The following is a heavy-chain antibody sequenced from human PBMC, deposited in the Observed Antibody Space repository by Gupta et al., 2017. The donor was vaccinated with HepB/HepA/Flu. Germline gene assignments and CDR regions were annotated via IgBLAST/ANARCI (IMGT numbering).Heavy chain of an antibody. J-gene: IGHJ4*02. V-gene: IGHV3-7*01. CDR1: GFSFSSYW. CDR3: ARDRFDY. CDR2: IKQDGSEK. Sequence: EVQLVESGGGLVQPGGSLRLSCAASGFSFSSYWMTWGRQAPGKGLEWVAIIKQDGSEKYYVDSVGGRFTISRDNAKNSLYLQMNSLRAEDTAIYYCARDRFDYWGQGTLVTVSS.